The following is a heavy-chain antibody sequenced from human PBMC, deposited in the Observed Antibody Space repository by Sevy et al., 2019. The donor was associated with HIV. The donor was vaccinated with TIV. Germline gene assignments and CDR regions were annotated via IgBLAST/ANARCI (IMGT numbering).Heavy chain of an antibody. CDR1: GFTFSGYA. Sequence: GGCLRLSCAAAGFTFSGYAMSWVRQGPGKGLEWISGMTGNGGSTYYADSVKGRFTISRDNSKNTLYLQMNSLRAEDTTVYYCAKWSHRHSSSWYGFDYWGQGASVTVSS. J-gene: IGHJ4*02. CDR2: MTGNGGST. CDR3: AKWSHRHSSSWYGFDY. D-gene: IGHD6-13*01. V-gene: IGHV3-23*01.